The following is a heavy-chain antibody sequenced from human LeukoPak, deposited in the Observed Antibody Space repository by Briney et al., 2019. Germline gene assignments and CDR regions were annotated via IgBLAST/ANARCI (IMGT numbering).Heavy chain of an antibody. CDR2: IYYSGST. D-gene: IGHD2-15*01. CDR3: ARHSSGGSLDY. Sequence: PSETLSLTCTVSGGSISSGGYYWSWIRQHPGKGLEWIGYIYYSGSTNYNPSLKSRVTISVDTSKNQFSLKLSSVTAADTAVYYCARHSSGGSLDYWGQGTLVTVSS. V-gene: IGHV4-61*08. J-gene: IGHJ4*02. CDR1: GGSISSGGYY.